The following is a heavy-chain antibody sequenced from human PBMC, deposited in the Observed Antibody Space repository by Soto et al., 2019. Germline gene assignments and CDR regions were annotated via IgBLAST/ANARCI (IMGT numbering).Heavy chain of an antibody. J-gene: IGHJ3*02. CDR3: AGYRISAPLVPDAFDI. CDR2: INAGNGNT. D-gene: IGHD3-16*02. CDR1: GYTFTSYA. V-gene: IGHV1-3*01. Sequence: QVQLVQSGAEVKKPGASVKVSCKASGYTFTSYAMHWVRQAPGQRLEWMGWINAGNGNTKYSQKFQGRVTITRETPASTTYMELSSLRSEDTAVYYCAGYRISAPLVPDAFDIWGQGTMVTVS.